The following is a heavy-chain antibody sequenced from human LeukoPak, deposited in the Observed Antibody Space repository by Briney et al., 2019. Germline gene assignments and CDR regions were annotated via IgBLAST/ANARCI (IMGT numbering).Heavy chain of an antibody. V-gene: IGHV3-7*01. D-gene: IGHD1-1*01. CDR3: ARAQNGD. CDR1: GFIFSNDW. J-gene: IGHJ4*02. CDR2: IKEDGTQK. Sequence: PGGSLRLSCAASGFIFSNDWMTWVRQAPGKGLEWVANIKEDGTQKYYVDSVKGRFTISRDNAKNSLSLQMNSLSAEDTAVYFCARAQNGDWGQGTLVTVSS.